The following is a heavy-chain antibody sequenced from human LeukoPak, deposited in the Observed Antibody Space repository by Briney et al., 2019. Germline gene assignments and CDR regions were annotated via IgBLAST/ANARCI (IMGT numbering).Heavy chain of an antibody. V-gene: IGHV4-61*02. D-gene: IGHD6-19*01. Sequence: SETLSLTCTVSGGSISSGSYYWSWIRQPAGKGLEWIGRIYTSGSTNYNPSLKSRVTISVDTSKNQFSLKLSSVTAADTAVYYCAREDKEAVAGTIDYYYMDVWGKGTTVTISS. CDR3: AREDKEAVAGTIDYYYMDV. CDR2: IYTSGST. CDR1: GGSISSGSYY. J-gene: IGHJ6*03.